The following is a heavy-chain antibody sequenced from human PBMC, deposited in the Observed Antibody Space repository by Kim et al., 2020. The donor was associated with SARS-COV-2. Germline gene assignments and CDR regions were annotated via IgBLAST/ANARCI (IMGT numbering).Heavy chain of an antibody. J-gene: IGHJ5*02. Sequence: GGSLRLSCAASGFTFSSYSMNWVRQAPGKGLEWVSSISSSSSYIYYADSVKGRFTISRDNAKNSLYLQMNSLRAEDTAVYYCARDPGITMVRGVSNWFDPWGQGTLVTVSS. V-gene: IGHV3-21*01. CDR2: ISSSSSYI. CDR1: GFTFSSYS. CDR3: ARDPGITMVRGVSNWFDP. D-gene: IGHD3-10*01.